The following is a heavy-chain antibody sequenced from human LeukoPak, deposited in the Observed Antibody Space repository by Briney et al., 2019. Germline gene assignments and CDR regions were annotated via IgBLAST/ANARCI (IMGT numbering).Heavy chain of an antibody. D-gene: IGHD3-9*01. Sequence: PSETLSLTRTVSGASVSDSLSYWGWVRQPPGKGLEWVANVYYTGSTYYNPSLKSRVTMSVDTSKNQFSLKMTSVTAADTAIYYCARLTKGRYFDYIFAFWGQGILVTVSS. CDR3: ARLTKGRYFDYIFAF. V-gene: IGHV4-39*01. CDR1: GASVSDSLSY. CDR2: VYYTGST. J-gene: IGHJ4*02.